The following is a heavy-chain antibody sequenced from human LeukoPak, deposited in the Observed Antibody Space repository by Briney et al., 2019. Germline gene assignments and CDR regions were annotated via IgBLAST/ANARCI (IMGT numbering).Heavy chain of an antibody. CDR1: GFTFNGYY. V-gene: IGHV1-2*02. CDR2: INPNSGGT. CDR3: ARRFIAAAGHFDY. J-gene: IGHJ4*02. Sequence: ASVKVSCKASGFTFNGYYMNWVRQAPGQGLEWMGWINPNSGGTDYAQKFQGRVTLTRDTASSTAYMELNSLRSDDTAVYYCARRFIAAAGHFDYWGQGTLVTVSS. D-gene: IGHD6-13*01.